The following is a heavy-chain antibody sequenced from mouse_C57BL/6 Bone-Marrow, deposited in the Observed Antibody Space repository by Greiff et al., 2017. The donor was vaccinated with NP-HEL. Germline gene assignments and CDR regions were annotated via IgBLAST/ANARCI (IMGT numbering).Heavy chain of an antibody. Sequence: EVQLQQSGPELVKPGASVKISCKASGYTFTDYYMNWVKQSHGKSLEWIGDINPNNGGTSYNQKFKGKATLTVDKSSSTAYMELRSLTSEDSAVYYCARKTVTTVVDYWGQGTTLTVSS. CDR3: ARKTVTTVVDY. D-gene: IGHD1-1*01. J-gene: IGHJ2*01. V-gene: IGHV1-26*01. CDR2: INPNNGGT. CDR1: GYTFTDYY.